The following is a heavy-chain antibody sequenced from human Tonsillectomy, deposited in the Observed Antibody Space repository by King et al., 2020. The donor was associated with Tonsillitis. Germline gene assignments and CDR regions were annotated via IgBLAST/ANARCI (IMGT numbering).Heavy chain of an antibody. CDR2: IYSGYST. CDR1: GFSVSRKY. V-gene: IGHV3-53*01. D-gene: IGHD6-6*01. CDR3: ARAPYTTSSFYFDF. Sequence: VQLVESVGGLIQPGGSLRLSCVASGFSVSRKYMSWVRQAPGKGLEWVSGIYSGYSTFYANSVKGRFTISRDNSKNTLFLQMNSLRAEDTATYYCARAPYTTSSFYFDFWGQGTLVTVSS. J-gene: IGHJ4*02.